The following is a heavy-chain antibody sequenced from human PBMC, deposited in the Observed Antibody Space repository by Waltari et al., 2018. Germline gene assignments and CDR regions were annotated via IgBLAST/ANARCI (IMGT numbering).Heavy chain of an antibody. Sequence: QVQLVESGGGVVQPGRSLRLSCAASGFTFSSYGMHWVRQAPGKGLEWVAVISYDGSNKYYADSVKGRFTISRDNSKNTLYLQMNSLRAEDTAVYYCAKDVKTPIFYYYYYGMDVWGQGTTVTVSS. J-gene: IGHJ6*02. CDR3: AKDVKTPIFYYYYYGMDV. CDR2: ISYDGSNK. CDR1: GFTFSSYG. V-gene: IGHV3-30*18. D-gene: IGHD2-8*01.